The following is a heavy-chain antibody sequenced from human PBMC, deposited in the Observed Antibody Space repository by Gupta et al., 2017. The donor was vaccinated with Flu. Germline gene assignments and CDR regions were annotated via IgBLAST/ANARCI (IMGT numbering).Heavy chain of an antibody. CDR2: ISYDGSNK. D-gene: IGHD6-19*01. J-gene: IGHJ4*02. Sequence: QVQLVESGGGVVQPGRSLRLSCAAAGFTFSSYGMHWVRQAPGKGLEWVAVISYDGSNKYYADSVKGRFTISRDNSKNTLYLQMNSLRAEDTAVYYCAKEYYSSGGVYFDYWGQGTLVTVSS. V-gene: IGHV3-30*18. CDR3: AKEYYSSGGVYFDY. CDR1: GFTFSSYG.